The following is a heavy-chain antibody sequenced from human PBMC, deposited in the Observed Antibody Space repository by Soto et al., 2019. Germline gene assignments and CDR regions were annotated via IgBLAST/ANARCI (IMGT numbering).Heavy chain of an antibody. Sequence: GGSLRLSCAASGFTFSSYSMNWVRQAPGKGLEWVSYISSSSSTIYYADSVKGRFTISRDNAKNSLYLQMNSLRAEDTAVYYCARVRALLYYYYYMDVWGKGTTVTVSS. D-gene: IGHD1-26*01. CDR3: ARVRALLYYYYYMDV. CDR1: GFTFSSYS. V-gene: IGHV3-48*01. J-gene: IGHJ6*03. CDR2: ISSSSSTI.